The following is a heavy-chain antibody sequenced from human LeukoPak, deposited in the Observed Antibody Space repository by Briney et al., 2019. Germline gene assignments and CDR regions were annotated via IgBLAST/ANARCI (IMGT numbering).Heavy chain of an antibody. D-gene: IGHD3-10*01. CDR2: IYSGGST. CDR3: ARAPDRSGSYYGGFDI. CDR1: GFTVSSSY. Sequence: GGSLRLSCAASGFTVSSSYMNWVRQAPGKGLEWVSVIYSGGSTYYADSVKGRFTISRDNSKNTLYLQMNSLRAEDTAVYYCARAPDRSGSYYGGFDIWGQGTMEPSLQ. V-gene: IGHV3-53*01. J-gene: IGHJ3*02.